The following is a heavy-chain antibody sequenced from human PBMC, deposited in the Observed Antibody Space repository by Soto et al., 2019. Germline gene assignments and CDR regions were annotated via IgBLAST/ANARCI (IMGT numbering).Heavy chain of an antibody. V-gene: IGHV3-48*02. CDR2: ISRSSTAI. CDR1: GFTFSNYN. D-gene: IGHD2-15*01. J-gene: IGHJ6*02. CDR3: AKDGGSFYYDGMDV. Sequence: PGGSLRLSCAASGFTFSNYNMNWVRQAPGKGLEWISDISRSSTAINYADSVKGRFTISRDNDKNSLYLQMNSLRDEDTAVYYCAKDGGSFYYDGMDVWGQGTTVTVSS.